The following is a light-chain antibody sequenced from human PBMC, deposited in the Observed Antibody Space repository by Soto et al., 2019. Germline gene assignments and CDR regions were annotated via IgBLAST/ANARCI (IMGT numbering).Light chain of an antibody. CDR1: QSVSGSY. CDR2: GAS. CDR3: PQYNTWPPT. J-gene: IGKJ1*01. V-gene: IGKV3D-15*01. Sequence: EIGLRQSPGTLSLARGESATLSCRASQSVSGSYLAWYQQKPGQAPRLLIYGASSRATGIPARISGSGFGTELTITISSLQSEDFAVYHCPQYNTWPPTFGQGTKVDIK.